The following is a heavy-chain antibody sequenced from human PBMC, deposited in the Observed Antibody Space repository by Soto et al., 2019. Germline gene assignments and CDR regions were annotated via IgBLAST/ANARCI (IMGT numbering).Heavy chain of an antibody. Sequence: QVQLVQSGAEVKKPGSSVKVSCKASGGTFNRYAISWVRQAPGQGLEWMGGIIPIFGIGNDAQRFQGRVTTTADESTGTAYMELSSMRSEDTGVYYCARSAISVFGVVSIPPHYCSEMDVWGQGTTVTVSS. CDR3: ARSAISVFGVVSIPPHYCSEMDV. CDR2: IIPIFGIG. V-gene: IGHV1-69*01. J-gene: IGHJ6*02. CDR1: GGTFNRYA. D-gene: IGHD3-3*01.